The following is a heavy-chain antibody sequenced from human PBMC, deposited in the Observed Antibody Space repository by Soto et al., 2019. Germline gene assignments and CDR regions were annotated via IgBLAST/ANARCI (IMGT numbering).Heavy chain of an antibody. Sequence: PSETLSLTCTVSGGSISSYYWSWIRQPPGKGLEWIGYIYYSGSTNYNPSLKSRVTISVDTSKNQFSLKLSSVTAADTAVYYCARSKATVITPNWFDPWGQGTLVTVSS. CDR2: IYYSGST. CDR1: GGSISSYY. V-gene: IGHV4-59*01. CDR3: ARSKATVITPNWFDP. D-gene: IGHD3-22*01. J-gene: IGHJ5*02.